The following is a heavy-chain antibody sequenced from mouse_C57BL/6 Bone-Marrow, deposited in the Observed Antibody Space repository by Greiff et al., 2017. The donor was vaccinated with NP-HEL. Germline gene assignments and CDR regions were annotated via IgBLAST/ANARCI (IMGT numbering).Heavy chain of an antibody. Sequence: EVQRVESGGGLVKPGGSLKLSCAASGFTFSDYGMPWVRQAPEKGLEWVAYISSGSSTIYYADTVKGRFTISRDNAKNTLFLQMTSRRSEDTAMYYCARPFYYYGSSYEGFAYWGQGTLVTVSA. D-gene: IGHD1-1*01. J-gene: IGHJ3*01. CDR2: ISSGSSTI. CDR3: ARPFYYYGSSYEGFAY. CDR1: GFTFSDYG. V-gene: IGHV5-17*01.